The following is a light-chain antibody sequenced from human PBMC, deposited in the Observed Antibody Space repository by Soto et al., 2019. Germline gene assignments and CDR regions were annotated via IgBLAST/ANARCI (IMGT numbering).Light chain of an antibody. CDR1: SSNIGNNY. J-gene: IGLJ1*01. Sequence: QSVLTQPPSVSAAPGQKVTISCSGSSSNIGNNYVSWYQQLPGTAPKLLIYDNSKRPSGIPDRFSDSKSGTSATLAITGLQTGDEADYYCGTWDSSLSAYVFGTGTQLTVL. V-gene: IGLV1-51*01. CDR2: DNS. CDR3: GTWDSSLSAYV.